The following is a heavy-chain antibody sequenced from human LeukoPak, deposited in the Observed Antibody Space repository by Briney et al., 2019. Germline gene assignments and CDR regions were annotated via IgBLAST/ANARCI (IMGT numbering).Heavy chain of an antibody. D-gene: IGHD3-10*01. CDR2: VNPDNDKT. CDR3: ARGRRLRGVTSRPIYYYYYMDV. Sequence: VASVKLSCKSSVYTFNTFDINWVRPATGQGPEWMGWVNPDNDKTVYAPKFQGRVSISSNNSINTAYMEFSGLKSDDTAVYYCARGRRLRGVTSRPIYYYYYMDVWGGGTTVTVSS. V-gene: IGHV1-8*03. J-gene: IGHJ6*03. CDR1: VYTFNTFD.